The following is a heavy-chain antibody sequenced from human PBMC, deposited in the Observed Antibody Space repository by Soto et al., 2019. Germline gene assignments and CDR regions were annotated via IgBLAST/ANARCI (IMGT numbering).Heavy chain of an antibody. CDR1: GFTLSDHY. J-gene: IGHJ3*02. V-gene: IGHV3-72*01. CDR3: ARDTAVLRYFGDPWRAFDI. Sequence: GGSLRLSCAGSGFTLSDHYIDWVRQAPGKGLEWVGRPRDKAQGYSITYAASVKGRFTTSRDESKNSVYLQMNSLRSEDTAVYYCARDTAVLRYFGDPWRAFDIWGQGTMVTVSS. CDR2: PRDKAQGYSI. D-gene: IGHD3-9*01.